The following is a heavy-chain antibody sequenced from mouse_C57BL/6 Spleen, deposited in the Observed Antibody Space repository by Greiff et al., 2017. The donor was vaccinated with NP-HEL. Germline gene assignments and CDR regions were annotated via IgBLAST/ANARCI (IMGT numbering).Heavy chain of an antibody. Sequence: DVKLVESGGGLVKPGGSLKLSCAASGFTFSSYAMSWVRQTPEKRLEWVATISDGGSYTYYPDNVKGRFTISRDNAKNNLYLQMSHLKSEDTAMYYCARDQEAMDYWGQGTSVTVSS. J-gene: IGHJ4*01. V-gene: IGHV5-4*01. CDR3: ARDQEAMDY. CDR2: ISDGGSYT. CDR1: GFTFSSYA.